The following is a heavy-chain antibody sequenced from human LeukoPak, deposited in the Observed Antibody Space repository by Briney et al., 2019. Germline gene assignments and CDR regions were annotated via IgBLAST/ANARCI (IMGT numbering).Heavy chain of an antibody. V-gene: IGHV3-21*01. CDR3: ARPYCSSTSCRGYYYMDV. CDR1: GFTVSSNY. CDR2: ISSSSSYI. Sequence: GGSLRLSCAASGFTVSSNYMSWVRQAPGKGLEWVSSISSSSSYIYYADSVKGRFTISRDNAKNSLYLQMNSLRAEDTAVYYCARPYCSSTSCRGYYYMDVWGKGTTVTVSS. J-gene: IGHJ6*03. D-gene: IGHD2-2*01.